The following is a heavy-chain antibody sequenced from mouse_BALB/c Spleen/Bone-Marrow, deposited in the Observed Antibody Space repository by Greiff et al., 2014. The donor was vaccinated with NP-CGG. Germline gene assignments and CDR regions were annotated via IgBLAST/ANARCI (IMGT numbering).Heavy chain of an antibody. D-gene: IGHD1-2*01. CDR1: GYTFTSYW. V-gene: IGHV1S81*02. CDR2: INPSNGRT. CDR3: AGYATATYGLAY. Sequence: VQLQQSGAELVKPGASVKLSCKASGYTFTSYWMHWVKQRPGQGLEWIGEINPSNGRTNYNEKFKSKATLTVDKSSSTAYMQLSSLTSEDSAVYYCAGYATATYGLAYWGQGTLVTVSA. J-gene: IGHJ3*01.